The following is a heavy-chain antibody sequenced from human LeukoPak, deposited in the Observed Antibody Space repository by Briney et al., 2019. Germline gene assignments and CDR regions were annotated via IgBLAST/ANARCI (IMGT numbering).Heavy chain of an antibody. CDR3: ARDGETTVTTFPFDY. CDR1: GYTFTSYY. V-gene: IGHV1-46*01. J-gene: IGHJ4*02. CDR2: INPSGGST. D-gene: IGHD4-17*01. Sequence: ASVNVSCTASGYTFTSYYMHWVRQAPGQGLEWMGIINPSGGSTSYAQKFQGRVTMTRDTSTSTVYVELSSLRSEDTAVYYCARDGETTVTTFPFDYWGQGTLVTVSS.